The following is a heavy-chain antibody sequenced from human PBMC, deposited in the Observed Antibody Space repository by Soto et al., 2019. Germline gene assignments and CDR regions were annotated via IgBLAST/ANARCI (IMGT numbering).Heavy chain of an antibody. D-gene: IGHD2-15*01. CDR3: ARDRCYDGTCYSASDS. Sequence: PGGSLRLSCAASGFSFGTYNMDWVRQAPGKGPEWIAYISTTSFTIYYADSVKGRFTISRDNDRNSLYLEMNSLRDEDTAVYYCARDRCYDGTCYSASDSWGQGTLVTDSS. CDR1: GFSFGTYN. V-gene: IGHV3-48*02. J-gene: IGHJ5*01. CDR2: ISTTSFTI.